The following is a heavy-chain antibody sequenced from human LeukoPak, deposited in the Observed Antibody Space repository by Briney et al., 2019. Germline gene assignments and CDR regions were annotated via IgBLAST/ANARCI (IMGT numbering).Heavy chain of an antibody. J-gene: IGHJ4*02. V-gene: IGHV3-23*01. Sequence: QPGGSLRLSCAASGFTFDDYAMHWVRQAPGKGLEWVAATSSSDAGTYHADSVRGRLTISRDNSKNTLYLQMNSLRAEDAAVYLCAKAPVTSCRGAYCYPFDSWGQGTLVTVSS. D-gene: IGHD2-21*01. CDR2: TSSSDAGT. CDR1: GFTFDDYA. CDR3: AKAPVTSCRGAYCYPFDS.